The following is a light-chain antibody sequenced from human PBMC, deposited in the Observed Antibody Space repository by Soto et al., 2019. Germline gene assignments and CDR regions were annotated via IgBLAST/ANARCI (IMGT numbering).Light chain of an antibody. CDR2: GAS. Sequence: EIVMTQSPATLSVSPGERVTLSCRASQSVSSNLAWYQQKVGQAPRLLIYGASSRATGIPDRFSGSGAGTDFALTISRLEPEDFAVYYCQQYDRSPYTFGQGTKVDIK. V-gene: IGKV3-20*01. CDR3: QQYDRSPYT. CDR1: QSVSSN. J-gene: IGKJ2*01.